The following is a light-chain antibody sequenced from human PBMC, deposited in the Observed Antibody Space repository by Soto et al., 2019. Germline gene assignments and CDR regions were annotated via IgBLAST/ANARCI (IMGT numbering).Light chain of an antibody. CDR2: DVS. V-gene: IGLV2-14*01. J-gene: IGLJ1*01. Sequence: QSALTQPASVSGSPGQSITISCTGTRSDVGGYNYVSWYQQHPGKAPKLMIYDVSNRPSGVSNRFSGSKSGNTASLTISGLQAEDEADYYCSSYTRSSLYVFGTGTKVTVL. CDR3: SSYTRSSLYV. CDR1: RSDVGGYNY.